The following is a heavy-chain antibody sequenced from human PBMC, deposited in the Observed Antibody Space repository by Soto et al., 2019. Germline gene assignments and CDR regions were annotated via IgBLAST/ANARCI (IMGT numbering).Heavy chain of an antibody. J-gene: IGHJ6*03. V-gene: IGHV3-21*01. D-gene: IGHD3-3*01. CDR2: ISSSSSYI. Sequence: GGSLRLSCAASGFTFSSYSMNWVRQAPGKGLEWVSSISSSSSYIYYADSVKGRFTISRDNAKNSLYLQMNSLRAEDTAVYYCARARSWSGYYNYYYYYYMDVWGKGTTVTVSS. CDR1: GFTFSSYS. CDR3: ARARSWSGYYNYYYYYYMDV.